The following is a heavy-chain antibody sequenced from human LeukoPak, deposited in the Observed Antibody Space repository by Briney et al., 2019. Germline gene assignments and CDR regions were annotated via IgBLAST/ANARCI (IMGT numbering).Heavy chain of an antibody. CDR2: IYYSGST. D-gene: IGHD2-2*01. Sequence: SETPSLTCTVSGASIRSSSYYWGWIRQPPGKGLEYIGSIYYSGSTYYNPSLKSRVTMSVDTSKNQFSLKLSSVTAADTAVYYCARSDCSSTSCYDWFDPWGQGTLVTVSS. CDR1: GASIRSSSYY. V-gene: IGHV4-39*01. J-gene: IGHJ5*02. CDR3: ARSDCSSTSCYDWFDP.